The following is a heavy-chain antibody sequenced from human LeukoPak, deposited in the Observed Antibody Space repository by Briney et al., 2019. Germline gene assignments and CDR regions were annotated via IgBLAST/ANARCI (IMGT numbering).Heavy chain of an antibody. J-gene: IGHJ4*02. V-gene: IGHV4-59*01. CDR1: GGSISSYY. CDR3: ARAAVSTRSRFDS. D-gene: IGHD5/OR15-5a*01. Sequence: KTSETLSLTCTVSGGSISSYYWSWIRQPPGKGLEWIAYIYNSGNTNYKPSLKSRVTISVDMHKNQFPLKLSSVTAADTAVYYCARAAVSTRSRFDSWGQGTLVTVSS. CDR2: IYNSGNT.